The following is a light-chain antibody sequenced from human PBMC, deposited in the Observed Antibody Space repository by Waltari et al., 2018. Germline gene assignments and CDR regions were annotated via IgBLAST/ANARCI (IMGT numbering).Light chain of an antibody. J-gene: IGKJ1*01. Sequence: EIVLTQSPDFQSVTPEEKVTITCRASQSIGSRLHWYQQKPNQSPKLLIKYASQSISGVPSGFSGSGSGTDFTLTINSLEAEDAAVYYCHQIASLPRTFGPGTKVEIK. V-gene: IGKV6D-21*02. CDR1: QSIGSR. CDR3: HQIASLPRT. CDR2: YAS.